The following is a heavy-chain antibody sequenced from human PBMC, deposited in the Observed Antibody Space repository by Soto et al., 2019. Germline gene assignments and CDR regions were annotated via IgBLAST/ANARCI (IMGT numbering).Heavy chain of an antibody. CDR2: IYYSGMT. J-gene: IGHJ4*02. CDR3: ARDSSGPGYSYGKFDY. CDR1: GVSVSTGGYF. Sequence: SETLSLTCTVSGVSVSTGGYFWTWIRQHPGKGLEWIGNIYYSGMTYYNPSLRGRVSISLDPSESQFSLKLNSVTAAGTAVYYCARDSSGPGYSYGKFDYWGQVALVTVSS. V-gene: IGHV4-31*03. D-gene: IGHD5-18*01.